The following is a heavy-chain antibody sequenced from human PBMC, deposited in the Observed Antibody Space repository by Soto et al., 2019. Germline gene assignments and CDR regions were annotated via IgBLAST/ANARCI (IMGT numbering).Heavy chain of an antibody. J-gene: IGHJ3*01. D-gene: IGHD1-26*01. CDR2: AYFSGSA. CDR1: GGSISSGSHY. CDR3: ASVPIVGVPGHGGFDV. V-gene: IGHV4-30-4*08. Sequence: QVHLQRSGPGLVRPSQTLSPPCTVSGGSISSGSHYWSWIRQTPGKGLEFIGHAYFSGSAYYKASQEARFNRSIDTSKNHSSMVLDSVTAADTDNYFCASVPIVGVPGHGGFDVWGRGTVVNVSS.